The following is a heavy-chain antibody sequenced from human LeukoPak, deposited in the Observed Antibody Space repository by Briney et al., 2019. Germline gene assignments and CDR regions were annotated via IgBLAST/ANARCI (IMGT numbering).Heavy chain of an antibody. J-gene: IGHJ3*02. D-gene: IGHD3-22*01. Sequence: TEPLSLTCTVSGGSIMSNNHYWGWTRQPPGKGLEWFGSISYSGGTAYNPSLRSRVTISVDTSKNQFSLKVNSVTAADTAVYYSAREVEYYDSSGYRPHAFDIWGQGTLVTVSA. CDR1: GGSIMSNNHY. CDR3: AREVEYYDSSGYRPHAFDI. CDR2: ISYSGGT. V-gene: IGHV4-39*02.